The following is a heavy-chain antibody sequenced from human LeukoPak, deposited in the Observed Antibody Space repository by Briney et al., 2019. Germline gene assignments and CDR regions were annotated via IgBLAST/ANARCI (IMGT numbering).Heavy chain of an antibody. D-gene: IGHD3-22*01. J-gene: IGHJ3*02. CDR3: ARGYYYDSSGYYYAGDDDAFDI. V-gene: IGHV3-7*01. Sequence: GGSLRLSCAASGFTFSSYWMSWVRKAPGKGQELVANIKQDGSEKYYVDSVKGRFTISRDNAKNALYLQMNSLRAEDTAVYYCARGYYYDSSGYYYAGDDDAFDIWGQGTMVTVSS. CDR2: IKQDGSEK. CDR1: GFTFSSYW.